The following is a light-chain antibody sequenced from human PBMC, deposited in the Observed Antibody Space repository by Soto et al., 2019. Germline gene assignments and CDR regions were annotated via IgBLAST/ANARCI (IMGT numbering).Light chain of an antibody. Sequence: QSALTQPPSASGSPGQSVTISCTGTSSDVGGYNYVSWYQQHPGKGPRLMIYEVTKRPSGVPDRFSGSKSGNTASLTVSGLQAEDEADYYCSSFAGNNNLLFGGGTKLTVL. CDR1: SSDVGGYNY. CDR3: SSFAGNNNLL. CDR2: EVT. V-gene: IGLV2-8*01. J-gene: IGLJ2*01.